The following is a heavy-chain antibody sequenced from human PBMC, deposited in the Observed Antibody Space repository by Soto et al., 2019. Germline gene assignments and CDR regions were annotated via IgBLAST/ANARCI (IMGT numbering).Heavy chain of an antibody. D-gene: IGHD3-22*01. CDR2: ISWNGATT. CDR3: ARDRIRYDNDSPDD. V-gene: IGHV3-43*01. CDR1: GFTFDDYG. Sequence: GGSLRLSCAASGFTFDDYGMHWVRQVPGKGLDWVSFISWNGATTYYAGSVEGRFTVTRDNTKISLYLHMNSLRIEDTAFYYGARDRIRYDNDSPDDWGQGTRVTVAS. J-gene: IGHJ4*02.